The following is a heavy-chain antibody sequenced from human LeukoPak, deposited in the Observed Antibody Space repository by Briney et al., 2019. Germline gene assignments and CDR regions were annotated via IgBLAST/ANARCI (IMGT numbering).Heavy chain of an antibody. CDR1: GFTFSSYG. Sequence: PGGSLRLSCAASGFTFSSYGMHWVRQAPGKGLEWVAIIWYDGSNKYYAYSVKGRFTISRDNSKNTLYLQMNSLRAEDTAVYYCARVKGSGATGACDYWGQGTLVTVSS. D-gene: IGHD1-26*01. CDR3: ARVKGSGATGACDY. CDR2: IWYDGSNK. V-gene: IGHV3-33*01. J-gene: IGHJ4*02.